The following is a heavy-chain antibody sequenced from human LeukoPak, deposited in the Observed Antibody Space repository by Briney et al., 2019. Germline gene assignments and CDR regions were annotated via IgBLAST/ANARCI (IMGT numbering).Heavy chain of an antibody. CDR3: VRAAQEGRDSLTGIQTGNWFNP. CDR1: GYTFATYD. D-gene: IGHD3-9*01. CDR2: MNPNSGNT. V-gene: IGHV1-8*01. J-gene: IGHJ5*02. Sequence: ASVKVSCKASGYTFATYDINWVRQATGQGPEWIGWMNPNSGNTGYAQKFQGRINLTRNTSISTACMELISLRSEDTAVYYCVRAAQEGRDSLTGIQTGNWFNPWGQGTMVTVSS.